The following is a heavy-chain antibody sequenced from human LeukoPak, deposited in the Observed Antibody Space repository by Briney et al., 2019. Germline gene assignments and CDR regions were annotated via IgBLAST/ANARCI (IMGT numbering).Heavy chain of an antibody. CDR1: GFTFSSYG. V-gene: IGHV3-30*18. CDR3: AKDGILWCGGEYYFDY. J-gene: IGHJ4*02. Sequence: GGSLRLSCAASGFTFSSYGMHWVRQAPGKGLEWVAVISYDGSNKYYADSVKGRFTISRDNSKNTLYLQMNSLRAEDTAVYYCAKDGILWCGGEYYFDYWGQGTLVSVSS. D-gene: IGHD3-10*01. CDR2: ISYDGSNK.